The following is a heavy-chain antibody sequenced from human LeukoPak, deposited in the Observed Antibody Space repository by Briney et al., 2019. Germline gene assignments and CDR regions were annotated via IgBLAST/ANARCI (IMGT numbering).Heavy chain of an antibody. CDR3: ARDLLNEGNHLDY. D-gene: IGHD4-23*01. CDR2: IYYSGST. CDR1: GGSISSSSYY. V-gene: IGHV4-39*02. Sequence: SETLSLTCIVSGGSISSSSYYWGWIRQPPGKGLEWIGSIYYSGSTYYNPSLKSRVTISVDTSKSQFSLKLSSVTAADTAGYYCARDLLNEGNHLDYWGQGTLVTVSS. J-gene: IGHJ4*02.